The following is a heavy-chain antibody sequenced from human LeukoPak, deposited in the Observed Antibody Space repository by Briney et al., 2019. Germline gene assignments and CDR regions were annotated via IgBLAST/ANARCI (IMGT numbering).Heavy chain of an antibody. Sequence: GGSLRLSCSASGFAFGDYAMSWFRQAPGKGLEWVGFIRTKRYGGTTEYAASVKGRFSISRDDSKRIAFLQMNSLKTEDTAIYYCTREYCSGGSCQNWFDPWGQGTLVTVSS. CDR1: GFAFGDYA. CDR3: TREYCSGGSCQNWFDP. CDR2: IRTKRYGGTT. V-gene: IGHV3-49*03. J-gene: IGHJ5*02. D-gene: IGHD2-15*01.